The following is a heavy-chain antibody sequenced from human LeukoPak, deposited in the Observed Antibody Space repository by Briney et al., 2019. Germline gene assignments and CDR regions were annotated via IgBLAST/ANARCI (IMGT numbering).Heavy chain of an antibody. V-gene: IGHV5-51*01. J-gene: IGHJ4*02. CDR1: GYSFSTYW. Sequence: GESLKISCKGSGYSFSTYWIGWVRQMPGKGLEWMGIIYPGDSDTRYSPSFQGQITISADESVSAAYLQWCSLEASDTAMYYCARLSPLGYCSSTSCPGYFDYWGQGTLVTVSS. CDR3: ARLSPLGYCSSTSCPGYFDY. D-gene: IGHD2-2*01. CDR2: IYPGDSDT.